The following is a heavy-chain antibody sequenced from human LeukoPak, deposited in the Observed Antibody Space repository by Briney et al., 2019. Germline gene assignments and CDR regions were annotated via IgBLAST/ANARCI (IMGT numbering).Heavy chain of an antibody. CDR2: LRGNGET. CDR3: AKASWVSNADAVL. V-gene: IGHV3-23*01. CDR1: GGSISSGGYY. Sequence: LSLTCTVSGGSISSGGYYWSWVRQAPARGLEWVSSLRGNGETFYADPVKGRFTLSRDESRNTVFLQLNSLRVDDTAVYFCAKASWVSNADAVLWGQGTLVTVSS. J-gene: IGHJ4*02. D-gene: IGHD1-1*01.